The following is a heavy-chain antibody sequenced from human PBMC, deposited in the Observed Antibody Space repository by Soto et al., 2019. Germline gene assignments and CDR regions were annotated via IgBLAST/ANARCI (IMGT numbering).Heavy chain of an antibody. V-gene: IGHV1-3*01. CDR1: GGTFSNSA. CDR3: ARASGSSYWFDP. Sequence: GASVKVSCKASGGTFSNSAMHCVRQAPGQRLEWMGWINAGNGNTKYSQKFQGRITITRDTSTSTAYMELRSLRSDDTAVYYCARASGSSYWFDPWGQGTLVTVSS. CDR2: INAGNGNT. J-gene: IGHJ5*02. D-gene: IGHD1-26*01.